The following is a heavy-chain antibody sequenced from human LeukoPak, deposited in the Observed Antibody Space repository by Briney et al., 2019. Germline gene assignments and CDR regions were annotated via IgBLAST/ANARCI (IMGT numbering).Heavy chain of an antibody. Sequence: PSETLSLTCTVSGGSISSSHWSWIRQPPGKGLEWIGYIYYSGSTNYNPSLKSRVTISVDTSKNQFSLKLSSVTAADTAVYYCARDPGWSGYYFDYWGQGTLVTVSS. D-gene: IGHD6-19*01. CDR3: ARDPGWSGYYFDY. CDR2: IYYSGST. J-gene: IGHJ4*02. CDR1: GGSISSSH. V-gene: IGHV4-59*01.